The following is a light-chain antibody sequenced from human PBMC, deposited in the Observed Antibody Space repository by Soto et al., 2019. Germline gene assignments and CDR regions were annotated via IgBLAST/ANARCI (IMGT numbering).Light chain of an antibody. V-gene: IGKV1-12*01. CDR1: QDISTY. J-gene: IGKJ4*01. CDR2: AAS. Sequence: DIQMTQSPSSVSASVGDRVTITCRASQDISTYLAWYQQKPGKAPRLLIFAASSLQSGVPFRFSGSGSGTDFTLTISSLQPEDFVIYYCQQSNIFPLTFGGGTRVEIK. CDR3: QQSNIFPLT.